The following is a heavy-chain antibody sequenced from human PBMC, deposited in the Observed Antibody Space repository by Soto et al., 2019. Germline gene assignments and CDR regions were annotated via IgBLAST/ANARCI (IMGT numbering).Heavy chain of an antibody. CDR2: INPNSGGT. CDR1: GYPFTGYY. CDR3: ARDRPYSSSQSDY. D-gene: IGHD6-6*01. V-gene: IGHV1-2*04. J-gene: IGHJ4*02. Sequence: ASLKVSCKSSGYPFTGYYMHWVRQAPGQGLERMGWINPNSGGTNYAQKFQGWVTMTRDTSISTAYMELSRLRSEDTAVYYCARDRPYSSSQSDYWGQGTLVTVSS.